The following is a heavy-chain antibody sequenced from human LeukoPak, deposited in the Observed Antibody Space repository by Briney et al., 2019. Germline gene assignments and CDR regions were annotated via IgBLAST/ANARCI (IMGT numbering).Heavy chain of an antibody. Sequence: GGSLRLSCAASGFTLSNNAMAWVRQAPGKGLEWVSSISGSGAMTYYADSVKGRFTISRDSSKNTLYLQMNRLRAEDAAVYYCAKAPVTTCSGAYCYPFDYWGQGTLVTVSS. D-gene: IGHD2-21*01. CDR2: ISGSGAMT. J-gene: IGHJ4*02. CDR3: AKAPVTTCSGAYCYPFDY. CDR1: GFTLSNNA. V-gene: IGHV3-23*01.